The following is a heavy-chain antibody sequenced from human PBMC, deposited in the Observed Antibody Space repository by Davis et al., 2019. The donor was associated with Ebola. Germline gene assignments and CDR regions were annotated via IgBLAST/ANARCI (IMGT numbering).Heavy chain of an antibody. CDR3: AKQGPWNNYYYGMDV. CDR1: GFIFSSYG. Sequence: GESLKISCAASGFIFSSYGMHWVRQAPGKGLEWVAVISYDGSNKYYADSVKGRFTISRDNSKNTLYLQMNSLRAEDTAVYYCAKQGPWNNYYYGMDVWGQGTTVTVSS. V-gene: IGHV3-30*18. J-gene: IGHJ6*02. D-gene: IGHD1/OR15-1a*01. CDR2: ISYDGSNK.